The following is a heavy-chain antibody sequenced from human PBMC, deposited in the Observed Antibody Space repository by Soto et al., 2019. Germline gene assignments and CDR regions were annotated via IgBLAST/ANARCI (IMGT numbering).Heavy chain of an antibody. CDR3: AKEKFLEGPPDAFDI. J-gene: IGHJ3*02. D-gene: IGHD3-3*01. CDR2: IYSGGKT. CDR1: GLSVSTNF. Sequence: PGESLKISYAASGLSVSTNFMSWVRQAPGKGLEWLAVIYSGGKTFYADSVKGRFTISKDNSKNTLYLQMNSLRAEDTAVYYCAKEKFLEGPPDAFDIWGQGTMVTVSS. V-gene: IGHV3-66*02.